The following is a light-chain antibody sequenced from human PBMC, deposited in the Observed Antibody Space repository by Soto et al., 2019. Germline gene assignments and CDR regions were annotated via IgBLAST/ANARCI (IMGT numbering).Light chain of an antibody. CDR1: QSVSSSY. V-gene: IGKV3-20*01. Sequence: EIVLTQSPGTLSLSPGERATLSCRASQSVSSSYLAWYQQKPGQAPRLLIYGASSRATGIPDRFSGSGSGTDFAITISRLEPEDIAVYYCQQYGSSRLTFGGGTKVEIK. CDR3: QQYGSSRLT. J-gene: IGKJ4*01. CDR2: GAS.